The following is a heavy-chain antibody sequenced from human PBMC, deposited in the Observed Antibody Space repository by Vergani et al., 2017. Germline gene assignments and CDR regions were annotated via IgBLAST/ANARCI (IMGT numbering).Heavy chain of an antibody. V-gene: IGHV3-48*02. CDR2: ISSSSTI. Sequence: EVQLVESGGGLVQPGGSLRPSCAASGFTFSSYSMNWVRQAPGKGLEWVSYISSSSTIYYADSVKGRFTISRDNAKNSLYLQMNSLRDEDTAVYYCAADYYGSGSYADWGQGTLVTVSS. J-gene: IGHJ4*02. CDR1: GFTFSSYS. D-gene: IGHD3-10*01. CDR3: AADYYGSGSYAD.